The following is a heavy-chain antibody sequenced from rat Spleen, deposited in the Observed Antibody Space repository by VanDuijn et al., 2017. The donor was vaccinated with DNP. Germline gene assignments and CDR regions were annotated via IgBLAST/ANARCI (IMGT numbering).Heavy chain of an antibody. CDR2: INSRGGTT. V-gene: IGHV5-31*01. CDR1: AFTFNNYW. D-gene: IGHD1-4*01. CDR3: ARHVLPLRVWDY. J-gene: IGHJ2*01. Sequence: EVQLVESGGDLVQPGRSLKLSCVVSAFTFNNYWMTWFRQVPGRGLEWVASINSRGGTTYYPDSVKGRFTISRDNSKNTLYLQMNSLRSEDMATYYCARHVLPLRVWDYWGQGVVVTVSS.